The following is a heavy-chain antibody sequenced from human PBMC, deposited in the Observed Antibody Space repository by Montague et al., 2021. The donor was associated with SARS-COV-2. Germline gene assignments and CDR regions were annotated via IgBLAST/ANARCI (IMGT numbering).Heavy chain of an antibody. CDR3: AREDRWNWFDP. CDR2: INHSGST. J-gene: IGHJ5*02. V-gene: IGHV4-34*01. CDR1: GGSFSDYY. D-gene: IGHD5-24*01. Sequence: SETLSLTCAVYGGSFSDYYWSWIRQPPGKGLEWIGEINHSGSTNYNPSLRSRVTISVDTSKNQFSLKLRSVTAADTAVYYCAREDRWNWFDPWGQGTLVIVSS.